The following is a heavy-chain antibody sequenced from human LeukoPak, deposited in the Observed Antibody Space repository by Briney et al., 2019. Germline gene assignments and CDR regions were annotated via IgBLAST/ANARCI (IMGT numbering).Heavy chain of an antibody. D-gene: IGHD5-18*01. CDR2: IYYSGST. Sequence: SDTLSLTCTVSGGSISSGGYYWSWIRQHPGKGLEGIGYIYYSGSTYYNPSLKSRVTISVDTSKNQFSLKLSSVTAADTAVYYCARVGDTAMVYFDYWGQGTLVTVSP. J-gene: IGHJ4*02. V-gene: IGHV4-31*03. CDR1: GGSISSGGYY. CDR3: ARVGDTAMVYFDY.